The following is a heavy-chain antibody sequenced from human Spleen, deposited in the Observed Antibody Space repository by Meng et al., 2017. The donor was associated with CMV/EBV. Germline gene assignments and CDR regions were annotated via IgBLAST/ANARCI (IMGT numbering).Heavy chain of an antibody. Sequence: YGGSFTGYYWSWIRQSPGEGLEWIGDINHSGSTDYNPSLTSRVAISVDTSKKQFSLKMSSVTATDTALYYCARGRRVYTKSWLPSDYWGQGTLVTVSS. J-gene: IGHJ4*02. CDR2: INHSGST. V-gene: IGHV4-34*01. CDR3: ARGRRVYTKSWLPSDY. CDR1: GGSFTGYY. D-gene: IGHD2-2*02.